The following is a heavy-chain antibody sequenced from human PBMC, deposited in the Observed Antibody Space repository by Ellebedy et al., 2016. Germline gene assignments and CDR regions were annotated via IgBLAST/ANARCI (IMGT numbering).Heavy chain of an antibody. CDR2: IYYSGST. CDR3: ARGITMVRGVINWFDP. Sequence: SETLSLTCTVSGGSISSSSYYWSWIRQPPGKGLEWIGYIYYSGSTNYNPSLKSRVTISVDTSKNQFSLKLSSVTAADTAVYYCARGITMVRGVINWFDPWGQGTLVTVSS. J-gene: IGHJ5*02. V-gene: IGHV4-61*01. D-gene: IGHD3-10*01. CDR1: GGSISSSSYY.